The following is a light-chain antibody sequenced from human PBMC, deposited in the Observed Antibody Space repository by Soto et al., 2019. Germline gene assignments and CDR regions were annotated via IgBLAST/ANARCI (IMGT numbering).Light chain of an antibody. Sequence: DIVMTQSPDSLAVSLGERATINCKSSQSGLYSSNNKNYLAWYQQKPGQPPKLLIYWASTRESGVPDRFSGSGSGTDFTLTSSSLQAEDVAVYYCQQYYSALYTFGQGTKLEIK. CDR3: QQYYSALYT. J-gene: IGKJ2*01. V-gene: IGKV4-1*01. CDR2: WAS. CDR1: QSGLYSSNNKNY.